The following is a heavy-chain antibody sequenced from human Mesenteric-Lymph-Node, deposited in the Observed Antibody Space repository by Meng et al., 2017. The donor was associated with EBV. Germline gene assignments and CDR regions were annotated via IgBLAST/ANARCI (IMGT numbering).Heavy chain of an antibody. J-gene: IGHJ4*02. CDR2: IYSGAGT. D-gene: IGHD6-13*01. CDR3: TRSYSGSSFDS. Sequence: EVTVVESGGGLIQPGGSLRLSCVASGFSVSSKFMAWVRQAPGQGLEWVSIIYSGAGTYHADSVKGRFTASRDNSENTLYLQMNSLKAEDTAVYYCTRSYSGSSFDSWGQGTLVTVSS. V-gene: IGHV3-53*01. CDR1: GFSVSSKF.